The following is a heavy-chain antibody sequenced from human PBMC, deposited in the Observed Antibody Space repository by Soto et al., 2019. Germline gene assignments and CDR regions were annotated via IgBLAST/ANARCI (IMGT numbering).Heavy chain of an antibody. J-gene: IGHJ6*02. CDR1: GGSFRGYF. CDR2: INPSGST. Sequence: WETLSLTCAVYGGSFRGYFWSWIPKPPGKRLEWLGKINPSGSTNYNTTLKSRVTILVDTSKSKISLNLSTVTATETALYCCGGGRVEMATITCYYYGMDVWGQGTTVTGSS. D-gene: IGHD5-12*01. V-gene: IGHV4-34*01. CDR3: GGGRVEMATITCYYYGMDV.